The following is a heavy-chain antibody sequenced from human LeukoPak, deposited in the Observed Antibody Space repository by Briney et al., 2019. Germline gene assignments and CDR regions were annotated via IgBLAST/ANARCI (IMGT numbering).Heavy chain of an antibody. J-gene: IGHJ4*02. CDR2: IYYSGST. CDR3: ARVLRGFGFDY. V-gene: IGHV4-34*11. CDR1: GGSFSGYY. Sequence: SETLSLTCAVYGGSFSGYYWSWIRQPPGKGLEWIGYIYYSGSTNYNPSLKSRVTISVDTSKNQFSLKLSSVTAADTAVYYCARVLRGFGFDYWGQGTLVTVSS. D-gene: IGHD3-3*01.